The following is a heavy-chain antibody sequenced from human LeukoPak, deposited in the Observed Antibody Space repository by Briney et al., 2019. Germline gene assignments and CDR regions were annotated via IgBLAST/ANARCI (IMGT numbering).Heavy chain of an antibody. J-gene: IGHJ4*02. Sequence: SETLSLTCAVYGGSFSGYYWSWIRQPPGKGLEWIGQIFHSGSTSYSPSLKSRVTISMDKSKNQISLRLTSVTAADTAVYYCARSPTKRVPEDYWGQGTLVTVSS. CDR3: ARSPTKRVPEDY. V-gene: IGHV4-34*12. CDR2: IFHSGST. D-gene: IGHD2-2*01. CDR1: GGSFSGYY.